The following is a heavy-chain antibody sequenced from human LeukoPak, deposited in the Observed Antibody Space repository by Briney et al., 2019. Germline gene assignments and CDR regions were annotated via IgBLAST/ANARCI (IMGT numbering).Heavy chain of an antibody. J-gene: IGHJ6*02. V-gene: IGHV3-21*01. Sequence: GGSLRLSCAASGFTFSSYSMNLVRQAPGKGLEWGSSISNSSSYIYYADSVKGRFTISRDNAKNSLYLQMNSLRAEDTAVYYCASTPQSYDFWSGYYLYGMDVWGQGTTVTVSS. CDR3: ASTPQSYDFWSGYYLYGMDV. D-gene: IGHD3-3*01. CDR1: GFTFSSYS. CDR2: ISNSSSYI.